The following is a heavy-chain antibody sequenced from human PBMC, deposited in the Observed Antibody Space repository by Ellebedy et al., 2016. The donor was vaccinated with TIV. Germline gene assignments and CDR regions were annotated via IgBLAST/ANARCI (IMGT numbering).Heavy chain of an antibody. CDR2: IYHTGST. CDR1: GAYISSTNW. Sequence: SETLSLXCVVSGAYISSTNWWSWVRQPPGRGLECLGQIYHTGSTTYNPSLRSRVTISVDKSKNQFSLILSSVTAADTAVYYCARVGASDGNPLDSWGQGTRVTVSS. J-gene: IGHJ4*02. CDR3: ARVGASDGNPLDS. V-gene: IGHV4-4*02. D-gene: IGHD5-24*01.